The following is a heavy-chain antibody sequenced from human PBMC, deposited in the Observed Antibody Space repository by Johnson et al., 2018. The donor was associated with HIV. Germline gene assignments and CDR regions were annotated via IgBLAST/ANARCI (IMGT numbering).Heavy chain of an antibody. CDR3: AKGLKLGSGDDAFDI. Sequence: QVQLVESGGGLVKPGGSLRLSCAASGFTFSNAWMSWVRQAPGTGLEWVAFIRYDGSNKYYADSAKGRFTISRDNSKNTLYLQMNSLRAEDTAVYYCAKGLKLGSGDDAFDIWGQGTMVTVSS. CDR2: IRYDGSNK. J-gene: IGHJ3*02. V-gene: IGHV3-30*02. CDR1: GFTFSNAW. D-gene: IGHD7-27*01.